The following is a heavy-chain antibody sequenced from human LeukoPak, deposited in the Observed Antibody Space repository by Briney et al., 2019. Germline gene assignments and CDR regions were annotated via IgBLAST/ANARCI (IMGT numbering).Heavy chain of an antibody. V-gene: IGHV1-46*01. CDR3: ARDLAMVVTPRVVDDY. CDR2: INPSGGST. CDR1: GYTFTSYY. D-gene: IGHD4-23*01. Sequence: GASVKASCKASGYTFTSYYMHWVRQAPGQGLEWMGIINPSGGSTSYAQKFQGRVTMTRDTSTSTVYMELSSLRSEDTAVYYCARDLAMVVTPRVVDDYWGQGTLVTVSS. J-gene: IGHJ4*02.